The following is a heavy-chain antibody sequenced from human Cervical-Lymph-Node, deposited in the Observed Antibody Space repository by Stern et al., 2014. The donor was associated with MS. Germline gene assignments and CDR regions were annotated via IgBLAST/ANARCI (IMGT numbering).Heavy chain of an antibody. CDR3: ANDTFRHSYGYDAFDT. CDR1: GFTFADYT. CDR2: IRWNDGNI. D-gene: IGHD5-18*01. Sequence: EVQLVQSGGGLVQPGGSLRLSCAASGFTFADYTVHWLRQVPGQGLEWVSGIRWNDGNIDYADTVKGSFTNYREQAKNTLDLQMNSLRVEYTALYFYANDTFRHSYGYDAFDTWGQGTMVTVSS. J-gene: IGHJ3*02. V-gene: IGHV3-9*01.